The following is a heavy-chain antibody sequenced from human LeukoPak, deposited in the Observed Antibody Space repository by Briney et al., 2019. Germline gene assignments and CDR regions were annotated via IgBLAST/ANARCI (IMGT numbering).Heavy chain of an antibody. D-gene: IGHD3-10*01. V-gene: IGHV4-4*07. J-gene: IGHJ5*02. CDR1: GGSISSYY. CDR3: ARGGYYGSGNDFRFDP. Sequence: SETLSLTCTVSGGSISSYYWSWIRQPAGKGLEWIARIYSSGSTNYNPSLKSRVTISVETSKNQFSLKLKSVTAADTAVYYCARGGYYGSGNDFRFDPWGQGTLVTVSS. CDR2: IYSSGST.